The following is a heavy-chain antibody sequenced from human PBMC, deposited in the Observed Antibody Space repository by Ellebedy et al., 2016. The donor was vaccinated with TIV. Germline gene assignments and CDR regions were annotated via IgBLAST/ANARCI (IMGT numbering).Heavy chain of an antibody. CDR2: VSPTNGDT. V-gene: IGHV1-46*03. D-gene: IGHD1-14*01. J-gene: IGHJ4*02. CDR3: AREKPGSCYFDY. CDR1: GYTFISYY. Sequence: ASVKVSCXASGYTFISYYVHWVRQAPGQGLEWLGMVSPTNGDTNYAQKFQGRVTMTRDTSTSTVYMELSSLRSEDTAVYYCAREKPGSCYFDYWGQGTLVTVSS.